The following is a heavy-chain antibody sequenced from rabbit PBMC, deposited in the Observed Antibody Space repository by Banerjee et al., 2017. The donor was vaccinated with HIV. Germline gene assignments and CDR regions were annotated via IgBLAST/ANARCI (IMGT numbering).Heavy chain of an antibody. V-gene: IGHV1S40*01. CDR3: LRDRANIGGDYGPYYFDL. J-gene: IGHJ4*01. CDR2: IAGSSSGFT. CDR1: GFSFSSSDY. Sequence: QSLEESGGGLVQPEGSLALTCKASGFSFSSSDYICWVRQAPGKGLEWISCIAGSSSGFTYSATWAKGRFTISKTSSTTVTLQMTSLTAADTATYFCLRDRANIGGDYGPYYFDLWGQGTLVTVS. D-gene: IGHD2-1*01.